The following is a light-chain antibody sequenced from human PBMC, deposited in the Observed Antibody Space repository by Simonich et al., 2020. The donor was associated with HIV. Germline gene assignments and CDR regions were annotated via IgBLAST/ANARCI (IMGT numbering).Light chain of an antibody. CDR1: QSISSY. Sequence: DIQMTQSPSSLSASVGDRVTITCRASQSISSYLNWYQKKPGKAPKLLIYAASSLQSGVPSRFSGSGSGTDFTLTISSLQPEDFATYSCQQSYSTPYTFGQGTKLEIK. J-gene: IGKJ2*01. V-gene: IGKV1-39*01. CDR2: AAS. CDR3: QQSYSTPYT.